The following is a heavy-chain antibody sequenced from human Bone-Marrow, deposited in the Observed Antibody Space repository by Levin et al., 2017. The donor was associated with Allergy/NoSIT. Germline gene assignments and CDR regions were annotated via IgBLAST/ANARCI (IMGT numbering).Heavy chain of an antibody. Sequence: GGSLRLSCGSSGFSFSDYYMSWIRQAPGKGLEWVSYISSSGSTTYFADSVKGRFAISRDNAKNSLYLQMNSLRAEDTAVYYCARDLDSSGFSPAVGFDYWGRGTLVTGSS. CDR1: GFSFSDYY. CDR2: ISSSGSTT. D-gene: IGHD3-22*01. J-gene: IGHJ4*02. V-gene: IGHV3-11*01. CDR3: ARDLDSSGFSPAVGFDY.